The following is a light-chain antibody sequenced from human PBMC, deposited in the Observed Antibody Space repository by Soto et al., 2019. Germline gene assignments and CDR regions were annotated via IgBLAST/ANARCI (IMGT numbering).Light chain of an antibody. CDR1: SSDVGGHNY. Sequence: QSALAQPPSASGSPGQSVTISCTGTSSDVGGHNYVSWYQQHPGKAPKLMIYEVTQRPSGVPDRFSGSKSGNTASLTVSGLQADDEADYYCCSYAGNNNLFGTGTKVTVL. V-gene: IGLV2-8*01. CDR3: CSYAGNNNL. CDR2: EVT. J-gene: IGLJ1*01.